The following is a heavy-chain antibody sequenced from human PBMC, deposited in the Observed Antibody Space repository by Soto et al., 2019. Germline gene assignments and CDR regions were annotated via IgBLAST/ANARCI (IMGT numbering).Heavy chain of an antibody. CDR3: ARDSGAEVVAPPEVRYMDV. V-gene: IGHV1-18*01. CDR2: ISSFNGNT. CDR1: GYTFTNYG. Sequence: GSSVKVSCKASGYTFTNYGFSWVRQAPGQGLEWMGWISSFNGNTYYAQKIQGRVTMTTDTSTTTVHMELRSLTPDDTGVYFCARDSGAEVVAPPEVRYMDVWGKGTTVTVSS. J-gene: IGHJ6*03. D-gene: IGHD1-26*01.